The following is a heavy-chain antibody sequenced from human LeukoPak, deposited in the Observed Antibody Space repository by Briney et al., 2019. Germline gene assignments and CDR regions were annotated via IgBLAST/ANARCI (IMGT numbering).Heavy chain of an antibody. CDR2: IRYDGSNK. Sequence: GGSLRLSCAASGFTFSSYGMHWVRQAPGKGLEWVAFIRYDGSNKYYADPVKGRFTISRDNSKNTLYPQMNSLRAEDTAVYYCAKVGRLYCSSTSCMEYFQHWGQGTLVTVSS. CDR3: AKVGRLYCSSTSCMEYFQH. CDR1: GFTFSSYG. D-gene: IGHD2-2*01. J-gene: IGHJ1*01. V-gene: IGHV3-30*02.